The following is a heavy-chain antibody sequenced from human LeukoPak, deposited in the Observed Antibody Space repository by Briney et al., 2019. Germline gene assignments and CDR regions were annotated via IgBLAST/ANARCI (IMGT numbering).Heavy chain of an antibody. CDR2: IYPGDSDT. Sequence: GESLKISCKGSGYSFTSYWIGWVRQMPGKGLEWMGIIYPGDSDTRYSPSFQGQVTISADKSISTAYLQWSSLKASDTVMYYCARQSRGSGYYNPFDYWGQGTLVTVSS. V-gene: IGHV5-51*01. CDR3: ARQSRGSGYYNPFDY. J-gene: IGHJ4*02. CDR1: GYSFTSYW. D-gene: IGHD3-22*01.